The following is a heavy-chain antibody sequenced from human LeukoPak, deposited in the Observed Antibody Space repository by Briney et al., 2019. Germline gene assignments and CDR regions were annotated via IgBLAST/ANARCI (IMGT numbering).Heavy chain of an antibody. CDR2: IIPIFGTA. CDR1: GGTFSSYA. D-gene: IGHD2-21*01. CDR3: ARELGILVVVNNDY. Sequence: SVRVSCKASGGTFSSYAISWVRQAPGQGLEWMGRIIPIFGTANYAQKFQGRVTITTDESTSTAYMELSSLRSEDTAVYYCARELGILVVVNNDYWGPGTLVTVSS. V-gene: IGHV1-69*05. J-gene: IGHJ4*02.